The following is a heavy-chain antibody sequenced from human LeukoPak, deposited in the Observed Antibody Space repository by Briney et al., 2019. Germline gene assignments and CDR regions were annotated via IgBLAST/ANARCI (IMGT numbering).Heavy chain of an antibody. CDR2: INPNSGGT. J-gene: IGHJ4*02. V-gene: IGHV1-2*02. Sequence: ASVKVSCKASGYTSTGYYMHWVRQAPGQGLEWMGWINPNSGGTNYAQKFQGRVTMTRDTSISTAYMELSRLRSDDTAVYYCARGRDYDILTGYYSSAIDYWGQGTLVTVSS. D-gene: IGHD3-9*01. CDR1: GYTSTGYY. CDR3: ARGRDYDILTGYYSSAIDY.